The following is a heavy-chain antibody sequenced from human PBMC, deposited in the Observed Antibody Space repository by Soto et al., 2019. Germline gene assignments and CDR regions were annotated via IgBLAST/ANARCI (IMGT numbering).Heavy chain of an antibody. CDR2: INTDGSST. D-gene: IGHD3-3*01. Sequence: GGSLRLSCAASGLTFNGYRMHWVRHAPGKGLVWVSLINTDGSSTIYADSVKGRFTISRDNGKNSLFLQMSGLRDEDTAVYYCAREFCSGLNCYTHYFDPWGQGIPVTVSS. V-gene: IGHV3-74*01. CDR1: GLTFNGYR. J-gene: IGHJ5*02. CDR3: AREFCSGLNCYTHYFDP.